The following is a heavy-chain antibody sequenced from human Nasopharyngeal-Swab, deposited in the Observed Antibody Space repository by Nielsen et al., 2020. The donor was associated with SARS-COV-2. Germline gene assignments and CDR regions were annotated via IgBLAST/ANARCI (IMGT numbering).Heavy chain of an antibody. CDR2: FDPEDGET. Sequence: ASVKVSCKVSGYTLTELSMHWVRQAPGKGLEWMGGFDPEDGETIYAQKFQGRVTMTEDTSTDTAYMELSSLRSEDTAVYYWATASPIVGADNWFDPWGQGTLVTVSS. J-gene: IGHJ5*02. V-gene: IGHV1-24*01. CDR3: ATASPIVGADNWFDP. CDR1: GYTLTELS. D-gene: IGHD1-26*01.